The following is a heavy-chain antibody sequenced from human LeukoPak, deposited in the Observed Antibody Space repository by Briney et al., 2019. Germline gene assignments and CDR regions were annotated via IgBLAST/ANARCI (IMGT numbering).Heavy chain of an antibody. CDR1: GGSISSYY. CDR2: IYYSGST. Sequence: PSETLSLTCTVSGGSISSYYWSWIRQPPGKGLEWIGYIYYSGSTNYNPSLKSRVTISVDTSKNQFSLKLSSVTAADTAVYYCARRTSGSYCFDYWGQGTLVTVSS. J-gene: IGHJ4*02. D-gene: IGHD1-26*01. V-gene: IGHV4-59*08. CDR3: ARRTSGSYCFDY.